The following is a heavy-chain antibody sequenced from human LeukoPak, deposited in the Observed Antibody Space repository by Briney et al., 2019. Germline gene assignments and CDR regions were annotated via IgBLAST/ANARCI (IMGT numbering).Heavy chain of an antibody. CDR2: ISGSGSNT. Sequence: HAGGSLRLSCAASGLTFSSYGMSWVRQAPGKGLEWVSAISGSGSNTYYADSVKGRFTISRDNPKNTLFLQMNSLSAEDTAVYYCAKGTIGLSRSDYWGQGTLVTVSS. V-gene: IGHV3-23*01. D-gene: IGHD1-7*01. CDR1: GLTFSSYG. J-gene: IGHJ4*02. CDR3: AKGTIGLSRSDY.